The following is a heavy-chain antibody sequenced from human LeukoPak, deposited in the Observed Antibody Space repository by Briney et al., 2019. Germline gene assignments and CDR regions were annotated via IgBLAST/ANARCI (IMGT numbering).Heavy chain of an antibody. J-gene: IGHJ5*02. Sequence: GESLKISCKGSGYSFTSYWIGWVRQMPGKGLEWMGIIYPGDSDTRYSPSFQGQVTISADKSISTAYLQWSSLKASDTAMYYCARGSHYDILTGYYTDWFDPWGQGTLVTVSS. D-gene: IGHD3-9*01. CDR2: IYPGDSDT. V-gene: IGHV5-51*01. CDR1: GYSFTSYW. CDR3: ARGSHYDILTGYYTDWFDP.